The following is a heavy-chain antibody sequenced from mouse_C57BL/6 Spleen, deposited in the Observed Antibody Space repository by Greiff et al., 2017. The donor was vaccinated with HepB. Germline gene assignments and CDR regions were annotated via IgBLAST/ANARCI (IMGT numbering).Heavy chain of an antibody. J-gene: IGHJ2*01. Sequence: QVQLQPSGPELVRPGVSVKISCTGSGFTFPDYAMHWVKQSHAQSLAWIGVISTYYGDASYNPKFKDKATMTVDKSSSTAYMELARLTSEDSAVYYCARGSDSYYCDYWGQGTTLTVSS. CDR3: ARGSDSYYCDY. CDR2: ISTYYGDA. CDR1: GFTFPDYA. D-gene: IGHD1-1*02. V-gene: IGHV1-67*01.